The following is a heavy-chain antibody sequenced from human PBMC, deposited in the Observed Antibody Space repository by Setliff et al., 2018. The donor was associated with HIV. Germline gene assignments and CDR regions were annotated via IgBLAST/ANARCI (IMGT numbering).Heavy chain of an antibody. V-gene: IGHV1-18*01. D-gene: IGHD1-26*01. CDR2: ISAYNGNT. J-gene: IGHJ5*02. CDR3: ARARLQGIVTAVGPRDNCLDP. Sequence: GASVKVSCKASGYSFINYGISWVRQAPGQGLEWMGWISAYNGNTDNAPRLLGRVTMTKDTSTSTAYMELRSLTSDDTAVYYCARARLQGIVTAVGPRDNCLDPWGQGTRVTVSS. CDR1: GYSFINYG.